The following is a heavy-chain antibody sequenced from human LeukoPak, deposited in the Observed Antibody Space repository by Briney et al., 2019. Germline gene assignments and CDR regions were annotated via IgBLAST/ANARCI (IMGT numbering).Heavy chain of an antibody. J-gene: IGHJ4*02. D-gene: IGHD2-2*01. V-gene: IGHV4-39*01. CDR3: ARRGYCSSTSCYSE. Sequence: SETLSLTCTVSGGSISSSSYYWGWIRQPPGKGLEWIGSIYYSGSTYYNPSLKSRVTISVDTSKNQFSLKLSSVTAADTAVYYCARRGYCSSTSCYSEWGQGTLVTVSS. CDR2: IYYSGST. CDR1: GGSISSSSYY.